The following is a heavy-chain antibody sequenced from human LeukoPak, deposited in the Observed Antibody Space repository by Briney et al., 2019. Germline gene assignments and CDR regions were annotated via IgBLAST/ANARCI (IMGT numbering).Heavy chain of an antibody. V-gene: IGHV1-2*06. CDR1: GYTFTGYY. J-gene: IGHJ4*02. CDR3: ARGLMEHITLGARFDY. D-gene: IGHD1-26*01. Sequence: ASVEVSCKASGYTFTGYYMHWVRQAPGQGLEWMGRINPNSGGTNYAQKFQGRVTMTRDTSISTAYMELGRLRSDDTAVYYCARGLMEHITLGARFDYWGQGTLVTVSS. CDR2: INPNSGGT.